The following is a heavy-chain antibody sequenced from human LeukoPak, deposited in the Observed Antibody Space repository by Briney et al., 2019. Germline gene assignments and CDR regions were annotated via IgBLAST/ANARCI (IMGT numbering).Heavy chain of an antibody. CDR3: TTDRSRLLLGGSYYHYFDY. Sequence: GGSLRLSCAASGFTFSNAWMSWVRQARGKGLEWVGRIKSKTDGGTTDYAAPVKGRFTISRDDSKNTLYLQMNSLKTEDTAVYYCTTDRSRLLLGGSYYHYFDYWGQGTLVTVSS. CDR2: IKSKTDGGTT. V-gene: IGHV3-15*01. D-gene: IGHD1-26*01. CDR1: GFTFSNAW. J-gene: IGHJ4*02.